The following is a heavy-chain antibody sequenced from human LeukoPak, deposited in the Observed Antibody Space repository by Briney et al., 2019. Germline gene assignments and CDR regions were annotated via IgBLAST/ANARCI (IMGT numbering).Heavy chain of an antibody. J-gene: IGHJ3*02. CDR3: ARDQNGSGGAFDI. CDR1: GFTVSSNY. CDR2: IYSGGST. V-gene: IGHV3-66*01. Sequence: GGSLRLSCAASGFTVSSNYMSWVRQAPGKGLEWVSVIYSGGSTYYADSVKGRFTISRDNSKSTLYLQMNSLRAEDTAVYYCARDQNGSGGAFDIWGQGTMVTVSS. D-gene: IGHD3-10*01.